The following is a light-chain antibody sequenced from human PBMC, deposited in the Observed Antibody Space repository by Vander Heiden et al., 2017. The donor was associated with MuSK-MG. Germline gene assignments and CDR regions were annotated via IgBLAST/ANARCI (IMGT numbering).Light chain of an antibody. CDR3: QQSYSNS. CDR1: QSISSY. CDR2: AAS. V-gene: IGKV1-39*01. J-gene: IGKJ4*02. Sequence: DIQMTQSPSSLSASVGDRVTITCRASQSISSYLNWYQQKPGKAPKLLIYAASSLQSGVQSRFSGSGSGTDFTLTISRLQTEDFATYYFQQSYSNSFGGGTKVEIK.